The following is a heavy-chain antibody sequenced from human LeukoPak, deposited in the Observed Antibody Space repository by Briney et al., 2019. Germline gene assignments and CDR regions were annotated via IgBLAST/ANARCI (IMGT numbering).Heavy chain of an antibody. D-gene: IGHD3-22*01. CDR2: INNSGST. J-gene: IGHJ3*02. V-gene: IGHV4-34*01. CDR1: GDSFIGYY. Sequence: SETLSLTCAVYGDSFIGYYWSWIRQPPGEGLEWIGEINNSGSTNYNPSVKGRVTISGDTSKNQFSLKLSSVTAEDTAVYYCAGVVVIPYDAFDIWGQGTMVTVSS. CDR3: AGVVVIPYDAFDI.